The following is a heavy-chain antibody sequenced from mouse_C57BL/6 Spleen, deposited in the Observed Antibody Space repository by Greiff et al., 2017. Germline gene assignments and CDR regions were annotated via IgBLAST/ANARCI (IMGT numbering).Heavy chain of an antibody. CDR2: IDPSDSYT. CDR1: GYTFTSYW. CDR3: ARVGSRGTWFAG. V-gene: IGHV1-50*01. D-gene: IGHD1-1*01. Sequence: VQLQQPGAELVQPGASVKLSCKASGYTFTSYWMQWVKQRPGQGLEWIGGIDPSDSYTNYNQKFKGKATLTVDTSSSTAYMQLSSLTSEDSAVYYCARVGSRGTWFAGWGQGTLVTVSA. J-gene: IGHJ3*01.